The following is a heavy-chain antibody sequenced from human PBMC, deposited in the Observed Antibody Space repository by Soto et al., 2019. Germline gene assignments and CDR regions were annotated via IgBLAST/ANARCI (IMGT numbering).Heavy chain of an antibody. CDR3: AKGPRSSDWYSIDY. D-gene: IGHD2-2*01. J-gene: IGHJ4*02. CDR1: VGSISCHY. V-gene: IGHV4-4*07. CDR2: IYSSGNT. Sequence: SETLSLTCTVFVGSISCHYWCWIWQPAGKGLEWIGRIYSSGNTNYNPSLKSRVTMSIDTSKNQFFLKLTSVTAADTALYYCAKGPRSSDWYSIDYWGQGTLVTVS.